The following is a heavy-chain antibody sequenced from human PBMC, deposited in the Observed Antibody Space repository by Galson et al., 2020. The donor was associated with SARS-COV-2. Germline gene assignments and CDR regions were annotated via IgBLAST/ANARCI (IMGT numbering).Heavy chain of an antibody. CDR2: ISGSGGST. CDR1: GFTFSSYA. D-gene: IGHD2-21*02. Sequence: QAGGSLRLSCAASGFTFSSYAMSWVRQAPGQGLEWVSAISGSGGSTYYADSVKGRFTISRDNSKNTLYLQMNSLRAEDTAVYYCAKDPHIVVVTAIADYWGQGTLVTVSS. CDR3: AKDPHIVVVTAIADY. J-gene: IGHJ4*02. V-gene: IGHV3-23*01.